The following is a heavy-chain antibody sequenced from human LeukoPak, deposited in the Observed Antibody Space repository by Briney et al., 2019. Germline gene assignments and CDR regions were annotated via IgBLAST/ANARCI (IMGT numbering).Heavy chain of an antibody. CDR3: ARLHISNWYIFDY. CDR1: GGSMNKYF. CDR2: IYYSGST. D-gene: IGHD6-13*01. J-gene: IGHJ4*02. Sequence: PSETLSLTCTVSGGSMNKYFWTWIRHSPGKGLEWIGYIYYSGSTDYNPSLKSRVTISVDTSKNQFSLKLSSVTAADTAVYYCARLHISNWYIFDYWGQGTLVTVPS. V-gene: IGHV4-59*01.